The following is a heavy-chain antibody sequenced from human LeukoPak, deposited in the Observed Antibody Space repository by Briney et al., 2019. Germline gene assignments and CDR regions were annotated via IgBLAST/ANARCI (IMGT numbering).Heavy chain of an antibody. V-gene: IGHV1-69*01. CDR3: ARGQQLVHGELLYYYYGMDV. D-gene: IGHD6-13*01. J-gene: IGHJ6*02. CDR1: GGTSSSYA. Sequence: SVKVSCKDSGGTSSSYAISWVRQAPGQGLEWVGGIIPIFGTANYAQKFQGRVTITADESTSTAYMELSSLRSEDTAVYYCARGQQLVHGELLYYYYGMDVWGQGTTVTVSS. CDR2: IIPIFGTA.